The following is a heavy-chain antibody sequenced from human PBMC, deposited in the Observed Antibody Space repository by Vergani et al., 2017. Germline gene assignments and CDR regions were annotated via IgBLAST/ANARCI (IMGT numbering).Heavy chain of an antibody. Sequence: EVQLLESGGGLVQPGGSLRLSCAASGFTFSNAWMSWVRQAPGKGLEWVGRIKSKTDGGTTDYAAPVKGRFTISRDNSKNTLYLQMNSLRAEDTAVYYCARDPDYPGGRNWFDPWGQGTLVTVSS. CDR3: ARDPDYPGGRNWFDP. V-gene: IGHV3-15*01. CDR1: GFTFSNAW. J-gene: IGHJ5*02. D-gene: IGHD3-16*01. CDR2: IKSKTDGGTT.